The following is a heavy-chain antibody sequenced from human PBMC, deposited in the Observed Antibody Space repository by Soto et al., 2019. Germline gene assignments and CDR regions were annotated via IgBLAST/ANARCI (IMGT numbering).Heavy chain of an antibody. CDR1: GFTFSSYW. J-gene: IGHJ6*04. D-gene: IGHD3-10*01. CDR3: ARDYGFGEPWDPAEADV. CDR2: IKQDGSEK. Sequence: GGSLRLSCAASGFTFSSYWMSWVRQAPGKGLEWVANIKQDGSEKYYVDSVKGRFTISRDNAKNSLYLQMNSLRAEDTAVYYCARDYGFGEPWDPAEADVWGKGTTVTVSS. V-gene: IGHV3-7*01.